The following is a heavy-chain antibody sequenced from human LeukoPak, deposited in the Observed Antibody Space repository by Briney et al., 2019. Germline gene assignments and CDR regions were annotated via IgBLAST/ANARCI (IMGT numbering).Heavy chain of an antibody. D-gene: IGHD6-13*01. Sequence: SETLSLTCAVYGGSFSGYYWSWIRQPPGKGLEWIGEINHSGSTNYNPSLKSRVTISVDTSKNQFSLKLSSVTAADTAVYYCAREGAAAGEFDYWGQGTLVTVSS. CDR1: GGSFSGYY. J-gene: IGHJ4*02. V-gene: IGHV4-34*01. CDR2: INHSGST. CDR3: AREGAAAGEFDY.